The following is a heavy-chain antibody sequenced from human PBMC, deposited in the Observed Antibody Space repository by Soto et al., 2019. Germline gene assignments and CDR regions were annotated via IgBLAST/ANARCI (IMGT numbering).Heavy chain of an antibody. D-gene: IGHD6-19*01. CDR3: AKGGRQWLVTSDFNY. Sequence: QPGGSLRLSCAASGFTFSDYAMHWVRQAPGKGLEWVAVVSHDGRNTHYTDSVKGRFTISRDSSKNTVYLEMTSLRAEDTAVYYCAKGGRQWLVTSDFNYWGQGALVT. V-gene: IGHV3-30*18. CDR1: GFTFSDYA. J-gene: IGHJ4*02. CDR2: VSHDGRNT.